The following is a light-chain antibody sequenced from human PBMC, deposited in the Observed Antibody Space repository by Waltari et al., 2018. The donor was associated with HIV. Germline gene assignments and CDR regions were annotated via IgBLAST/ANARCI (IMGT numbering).Light chain of an antibody. J-gene: IGLJ2*01. V-gene: IGLV1-40*01. CDR2: GNN. CDR1: SASIGAGYD. CDR3: QSYDSSMSCVV. Sequence: QSVLTQPPSVSGAQGQRLALSCTWASASIGAGYDLPRSPHLPGPAPKLLISGNNNRPSGVPDRFSGSKSGTSASLAITGLQPDDEADYYCQSYDSSMSCVVFGGGTKVTVV.